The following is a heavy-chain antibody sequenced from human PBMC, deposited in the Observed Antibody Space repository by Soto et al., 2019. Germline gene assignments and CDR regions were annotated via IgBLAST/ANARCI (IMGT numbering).Heavy chain of an antibody. V-gene: IGHV3-49*03. J-gene: IGHJ4*02. Sequence: EVQLVESGGGLVQPGRSLRLSCTTSGFTFGDYAMSWFRQAPGKGLEWVGFIRSKAYGGTTEYAASVKGRFTFSRDDSKSIAYLQMNSLNTEDTAMYYCTRGREWELLLSHYWGQGTLVTVSS. CDR3: TRGREWELLLSHY. CDR2: IRSKAYGGTT. D-gene: IGHD1-26*01. CDR1: GFTFGDYA.